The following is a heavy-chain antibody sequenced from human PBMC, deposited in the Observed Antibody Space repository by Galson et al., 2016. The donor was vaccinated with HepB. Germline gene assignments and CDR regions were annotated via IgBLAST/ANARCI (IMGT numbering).Heavy chain of an antibody. D-gene: IGHD3-22*01. J-gene: IGHJ4*02. CDR2: INSDGSST. V-gene: IGHV3-74*03. Sequence: SLRLSCAASGFTFTSHWMHWVRQAPGKGLVWVSRINSDGSSTKYADSVKGRFTISRDNAKNTLYLQMNSLRAEDTAVYYCARDGSGYYMGYWGQGTLVTV. CDR1: GFTFTSHW. CDR3: ARDGSGYYMGY.